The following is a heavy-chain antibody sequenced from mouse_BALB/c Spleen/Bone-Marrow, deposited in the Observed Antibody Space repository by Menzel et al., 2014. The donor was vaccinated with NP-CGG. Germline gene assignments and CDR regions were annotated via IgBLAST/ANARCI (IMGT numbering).Heavy chain of an antibody. V-gene: IGHV1-7*01. CDR3: ARRAYGGCYGIAY. J-gene: IGHJ3*01. D-gene: IGHD1-1*01. Sequence: QVQLQQSGAELAKPGASLKMPCKASGYTFTSYWMHWVKQRPGQGLGWIGYINPSTEYTEYNQKFKVKATLTAAKSSSTAFMHLSSLTSEYSAVYFCARRAYGGCYGIAYWGQGTLVPVST. CDR1: GYTFTSYW. CDR2: INPSTEYT.